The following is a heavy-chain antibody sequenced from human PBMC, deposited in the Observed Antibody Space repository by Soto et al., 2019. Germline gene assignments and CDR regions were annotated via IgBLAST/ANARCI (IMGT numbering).Heavy chain of an antibody. J-gene: IGHJ3*01. D-gene: IGHD6-6*01. V-gene: IGHV4-39*01. Sequence: HLQLRESGPGLVKPSETLSLTCNVSGGSITEFSNSWVWVRQPPGKGLEWIATVYLSGATYYNPSLKSRITTSVEASTNPFSLRLASVTAADTAVFFCASGSSSYNGAFHVWGQGTLVTVSS. CDR1: GGSITEFSNS. CDR2: VYLSGAT. CDR3: ASGSSSYNGAFHV.